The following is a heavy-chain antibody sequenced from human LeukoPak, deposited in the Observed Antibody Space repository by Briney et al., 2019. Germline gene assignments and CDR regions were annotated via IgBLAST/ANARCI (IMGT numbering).Heavy chain of an antibody. Sequence: PSETLSLTCIVSGGSISSYYWSWIRQPPRKGLEWIGYIYYSGSTNYNPSLKSRVTISVDTSKKQFSLRLSSVTAADAAVYYCARGFEILTGYFYYYDYWGQGTLVTVSS. CDR2: IYYSGST. CDR1: GGSISSYY. CDR3: ARGFEILTGYFYYYDY. J-gene: IGHJ4*02. D-gene: IGHD3-9*01. V-gene: IGHV4-59*01.